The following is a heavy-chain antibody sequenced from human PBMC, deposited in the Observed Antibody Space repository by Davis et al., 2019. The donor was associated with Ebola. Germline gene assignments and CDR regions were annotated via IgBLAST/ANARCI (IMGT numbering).Heavy chain of an antibody. CDR1: GFTFSSYA. D-gene: IGHD3-22*01. J-gene: IGHJ4*02. CDR3: AKVPNGHYYDSSGYYFDY. V-gene: IGHV3-30-3*01. Sequence: GESLKISCAASGFTFSSYAMHWVRQAPGKGLEWVAVISYDGSNKYYADSVKGRFTITRDNSKNTLYLQMNSLRAEDTAVYYCAKVPNGHYYDSSGYYFDYWGQGTLVTVSS. CDR2: ISYDGSNK.